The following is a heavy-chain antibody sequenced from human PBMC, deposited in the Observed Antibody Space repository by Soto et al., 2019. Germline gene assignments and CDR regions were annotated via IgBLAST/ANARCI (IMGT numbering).Heavy chain of an antibody. CDR1: GGTFSNYA. Sequence: QVQLVQSGAEVKKPGSSVKVSCKASGGTFSNYAINCVRQAPGQWLEWMRGIIPIFGSANYSQKFQGRVTITAHEYTSTVYLDLSSLRSEDTAVYYCARPVEMATISRSYLFYWGQGTLVTVSS. CDR2: IIPIFGSA. D-gene: IGHD5-12*01. CDR3: ARPVEMATISRSYLFY. J-gene: IGHJ4*02. V-gene: IGHV1-69*01.